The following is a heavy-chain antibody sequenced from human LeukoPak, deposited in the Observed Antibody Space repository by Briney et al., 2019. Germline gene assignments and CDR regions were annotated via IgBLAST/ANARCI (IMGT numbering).Heavy chain of an antibody. CDR1: GYSISSGYY. D-gene: IGHD4-23*01. CDR3: ARDTHGGNPGYYYMDV. J-gene: IGHJ6*03. CDR2: IYHSGST. Sequence: RSSETLSLTCTVSGYSISSGYYWGWIRQPPGKGLAWIGSIYHSGSTYYNPSLKSRVTISVDTSKNQFSLKLSSVTAADTAVYYCARDTHGGNPGYYYMDVWGKGTTVTISS. V-gene: IGHV4-38-2*02.